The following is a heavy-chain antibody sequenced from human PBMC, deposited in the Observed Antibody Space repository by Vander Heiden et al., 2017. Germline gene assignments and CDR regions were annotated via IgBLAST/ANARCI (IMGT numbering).Heavy chain of an antibody. D-gene: IGHD3-10*01. V-gene: IGHV3-33*01. CDR1: GSIFRSYG. CDR2: ISFDGSDE. J-gene: IGHJ4*01. Sequence: QVQLVESGGGVVQPGRSLRLSCEASGSIFRSYGMHWVRQAPGKGLEWVAVISFDGSDEHYAESVKGRFTISRDNSRNTVYLQMDSLGAEDTAVYYCARGGYFGSYGDFDYWGHGTLVTVSS. CDR3: ARGGYFGSYGDFDY.